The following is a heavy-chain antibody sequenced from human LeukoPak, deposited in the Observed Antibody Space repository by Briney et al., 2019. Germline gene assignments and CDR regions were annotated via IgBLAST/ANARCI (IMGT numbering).Heavy chain of an antibody. D-gene: IGHD6-13*01. Sequence: GGSLRLSCAASGFTVSSNYMSWVRQAPGKGLEWVSVIYSGGSTYYADSVKGRFTISRDNSKNTLYLQMNSLRAEDTAVYYCARHDQGPPPYTSSWGYFQHWGQGTLVTVSS. CDR1: GFTVSSNY. CDR3: ARHDQGPPPYTSSWGYFQH. J-gene: IGHJ1*01. V-gene: IGHV3-53*01. CDR2: IYSGGST.